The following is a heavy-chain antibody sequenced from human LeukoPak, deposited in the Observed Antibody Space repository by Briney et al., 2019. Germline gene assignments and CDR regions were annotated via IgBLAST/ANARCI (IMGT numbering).Heavy chain of an antibody. Sequence: GGSLRLSCTVSGFTFSGYEMTWVRQAPGKGLEWMSYISVNGGAMHYADSVRGRFTTSRDDAKNSLYLHMNSLRVEDTAIYYCARKTDRLGAVGRDRYFDLWGRGTLITVSS. D-gene: IGHD6-13*01. CDR1: GFTFSGYE. J-gene: IGHJ2*01. V-gene: IGHV3-48*03. CDR2: ISVNGGAM. CDR3: ARKTDRLGAVGRDRYFDL.